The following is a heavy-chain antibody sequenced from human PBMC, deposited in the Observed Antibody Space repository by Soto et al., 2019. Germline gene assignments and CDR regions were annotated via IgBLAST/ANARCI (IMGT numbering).Heavy chain of an antibody. J-gene: IGHJ4*02. D-gene: IGHD3-10*01. CDR2: TYWNGIE. Sequence: QITLKESGPALVKPTQTLTLTCTFSGFSLSPSGVAVAWIRQPPGKALEWLALTYWNGIERYSPSLKSRLTITKDTSKNQVVLTVTNMDPVDTATYFCAHGDPLDFHYWGQGTLVTVSP. V-gene: IGHV2-5*01. CDR3: AHGDPLDFHY. CDR1: GFSLSPSGVA.